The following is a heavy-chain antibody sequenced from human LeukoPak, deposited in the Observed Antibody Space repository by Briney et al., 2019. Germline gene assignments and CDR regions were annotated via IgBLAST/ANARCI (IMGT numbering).Heavy chain of an antibody. V-gene: IGHV4-59*11. J-gene: IGHJ4*02. D-gene: IGHD2-2*02. CDR1: GGSISSHY. Sequence: SETLSLTCTVSGGSISSHYGSWIRQPPGKGLEWIGYIYYSGSTNYNPSLRSRVTISVDTSKNQFSLKLTSVTAADTAVYYCARGNTYAAVYWGQGTPVTVSS. CDR3: ARGNTYAAVY. CDR2: IYYSGST.